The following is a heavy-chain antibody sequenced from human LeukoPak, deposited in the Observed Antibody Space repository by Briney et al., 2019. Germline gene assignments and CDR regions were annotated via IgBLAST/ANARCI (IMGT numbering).Heavy chain of an antibody. CDR2: IYSGGDR. CDR3: ATGGEYYDRRGYGHDR. CDR1: GFTVSSNY. D-gene: IGHD3-9*01. Sequence: PGGSLRLSCAASGFTVSSNYMSWVRQAPGKGLEQVSVIYSGGDRYYADAVKGRFTISRDNSKNILYLQMNSLRAEDTAVYYCATGGEYYDRRGYGHDRWGQGTLVTVSS. J-gene: IGHJ5*02. V-gene: IGHV3-53*01.